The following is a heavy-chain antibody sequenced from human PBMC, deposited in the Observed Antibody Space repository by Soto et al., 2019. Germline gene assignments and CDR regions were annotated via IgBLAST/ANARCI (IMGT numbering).Heavy chain of an antibody. D-gene: IGHD3-3*01. Sequence: LSLTCAASGFTFSDYYMSWIRQAPGKGLEWVSYISSSGSTIYYADSVKGRFTISRDNAKNSLYLQMNSLRAEDTAVYYCARAGNYDFWSGYYTWFDPWGQGTLVTVSS. CDR2: ISSSGSTI. J-gene: IGHJ5*02. V-gene: IGHV3-11*01. CDR1: GFTFSDYY. CDR3: ARAGNYDFWSGYYTWFDP.